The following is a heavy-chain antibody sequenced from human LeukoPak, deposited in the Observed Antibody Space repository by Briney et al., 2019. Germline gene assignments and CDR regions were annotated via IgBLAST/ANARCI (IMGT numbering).Heavy chain of an antibody. V-gene: IGHV4-34*01. CDR3: ARGRMTTVTPNWFDP. D-gene: IGHD4-17*01. Sequence: PETLSLTCAVYGGSFSGYYWSWIRQPPGKGLEWIGEINHSGSTNYNPSLKSRVTISVDTSKNQFSLKLSSVTAADTAVYYCARGRMTTVTPNWFDPWGQGTLVTVSS. J-gene: IGHJ5*02. CDR2: INHSGST. CDR1: GGSFSGYY.